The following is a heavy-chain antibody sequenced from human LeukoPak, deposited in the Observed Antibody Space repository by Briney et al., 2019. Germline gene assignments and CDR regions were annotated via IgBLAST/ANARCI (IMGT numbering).Heavy chain of an antibody. Sequence: PSETLSLTCAVYGGSFSGYYWSWIRQPPGKGLEWIGEINHSGSTNYNPSLKSRVTISVDTSKNQFSLKLRSVTAADTAVYYCARDQKYCSGGSCPYYYYYYMDVWGKGTTVTISS. D-gene: IGHD2-15*01. CDR2: INHSGST. CDR3: ARDQKYCSGGSCPYYYYYYMDV. CDR1: GGSFSGYY. V-gene: IGHV4-34*01. J-gene: IGHJ6*03.